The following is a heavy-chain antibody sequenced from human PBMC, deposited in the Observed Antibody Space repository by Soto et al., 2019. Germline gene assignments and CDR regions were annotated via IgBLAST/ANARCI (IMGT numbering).Heavy chain of an antibody. CDR3: ASFGYSSSWPRRYYYYYGMDV. CDR2: IYYRGST. J-gene: IGHJ6*02. D-gene: IGHD6-13*01. CDR1: GGSISSGDYY. Sequence: QVQLQESGPGLVKPSQTLSLTCTVSGGSISSGDYYWSWIRQPPGKGLEWIGYIYYRGSTYYNPSLKSGVNSSVDTSKNQSSLKLGSVAAADTAVYYCASFGYSSSWPRRYYYYYGMDVWGQGTTVTVSS. V-gene: IGHV4-30-4*01.